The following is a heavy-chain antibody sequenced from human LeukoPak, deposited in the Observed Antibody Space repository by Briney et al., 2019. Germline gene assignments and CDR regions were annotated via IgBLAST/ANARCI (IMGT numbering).Heavy chain of an antibody. CDR2: IYYSGST. J-gene: IGHJ4*02. V-gene: IGHV4-30-4*01. CDR3: ARAIASSGSRPFDY. Sequence: SETLSLTCTVSGGSISSGDYYWSWIRQPPGKGLEWIGYIYYSGSTYYNPSLKSRVTISLDTSKNQFSLRLTSVTAADTAVYYCARAIASSGSRPFDYWGQGTLVTVSS. D-gene: IGHD3-10*01. CDR1: GGSISSGDYY.